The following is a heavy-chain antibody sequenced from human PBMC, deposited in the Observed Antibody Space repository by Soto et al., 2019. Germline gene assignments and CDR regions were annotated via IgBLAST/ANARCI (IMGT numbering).Heavy chain of an antibody. V-gene: IGHV3-9*01. D-gene: IGHD4-17*01. CDR3: AKDPVYGDYQYYFDY. CDR2: ISWNSGCI. J-gene: IGHJ4*02. CDR1: GFTFDDYA. Sequence: EVQLVESGGGLVQPGRSLRLSCEASGFTFDDYAMHWVRQAPGKGLEWVSGISWNSGCIGYTDSVKGRFTNARDNAKNSLELQMNSLRAEDTALYYCAKDPVYGDYQYYFDYWGQGTLVTVSS.